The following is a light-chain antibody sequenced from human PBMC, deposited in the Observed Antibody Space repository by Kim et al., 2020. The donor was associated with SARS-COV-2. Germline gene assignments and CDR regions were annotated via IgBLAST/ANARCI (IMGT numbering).Light chain of an antibody. J-gene: IGLJ3*02. Sequence: QPVLTQSPSASASLGGSVKLTCTLSGGHSSYAIAWHQQQPEKGPRYLMKVNSDGSHTKGDGIPDRFSGSSSGAERYLTISILQSEDEADYYCQTWGAGIRVFAGGTQLTVL. CDR3: QTWGAGIRV. CDR2: VNSDGSH. CDR1: GGHSSYA. V-gene: IGLV4-69*01.